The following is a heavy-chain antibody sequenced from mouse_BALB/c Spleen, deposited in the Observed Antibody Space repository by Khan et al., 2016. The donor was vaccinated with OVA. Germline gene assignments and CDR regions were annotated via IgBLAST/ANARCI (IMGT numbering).Heavy chain of an antibody. V-gene: IGHV2-6-1*01. CDR2: IWSDGST. J-gene: IGHJ4*01. D-gene: IGHD2-4*01. Sequence: QVQLKQSGPGLVAPSQSLSITCTISGFSLTNYGVHWVRQPPGKGLEWLVVIWSDGSTTYNSALKSRLTISKDNSKSLVFLKMNSLQTDDTAVHICARQPYYHYDIMDYWGQGTSVTVSS. CDR3: ARQPYYHYDIMDY. CDR1: GFSLTNYG.